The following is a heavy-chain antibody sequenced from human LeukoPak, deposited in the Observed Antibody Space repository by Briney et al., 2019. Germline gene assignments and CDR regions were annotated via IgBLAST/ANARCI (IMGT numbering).Heavy chain of an antibody. J-gene: IGHJ6*03. D-gene: IGHD1-26*01. CDR1: GGSISSSSYY. CDR2: IYYSGST. V-gene: IGHV4-39*07. CDR3: ARAQKGYSGSYSGYYYYMDV. Sequence: SETLSLTCTVSGGSISSSSYYWGWIRQPPGKGLEWIGSIYYSGSTYYNPSLKSRVTISVDTSKNQFSLKLSSVTAADTAVYYCARAQKGYSGSYSGYYYYMDVWGKGTTVTISS.